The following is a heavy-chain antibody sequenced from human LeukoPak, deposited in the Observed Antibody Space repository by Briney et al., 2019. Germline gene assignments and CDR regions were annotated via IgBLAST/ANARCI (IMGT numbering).Heavy chain of an antibody. V-gene: IGHV4-31*03. CDR1: GGSINNGGYY. CDR3: ARNRDGYNSFDY. J-gene: IGHJ4*02. Sequence: SQTLSLTCTVSGGSINNGGYYWSWIRRHPGKGLEWIGYIYYSGSSYYNPSLRSRVTISVDTSKNHFSLKLSSVTAADTAVYYCARNRDGYNSFDYWGQGTLVTVSS. CDR2: IYYSGSS. D-gene: IGHD5-24*01.